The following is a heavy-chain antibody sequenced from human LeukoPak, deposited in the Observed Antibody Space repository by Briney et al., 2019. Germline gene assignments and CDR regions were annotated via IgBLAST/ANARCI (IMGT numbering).Heavy chain of an antibody. CDR1: GYTLTELS. J-gene: IGHJ5*02. CDR3: ATVLARYSSSWYVGYFDP. Sequence: ASVKGSCKVSGYTLTELSMHWVRQAPGKGLEWMGGFDPEDGETIYAQKFQGRVTMTEDTSTDTAYMELSSLRSEDTAVYYCATVLARYSSSWYVGYFDPWGQGTLVTVSS. D-gene: IGHD6-13*01. CDR2: FDPEDGET. V-gene: IGHV1-24*01.